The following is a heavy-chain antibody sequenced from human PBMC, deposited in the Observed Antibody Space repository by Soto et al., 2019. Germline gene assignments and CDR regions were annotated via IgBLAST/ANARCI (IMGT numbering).Heavy chain of an antibody. CDR1: GFTFSSYS. D-gene: IGHD1-1*01. CDR3: ARSGGNWNDILGFAFDI. J-gene: IGHJ3*02. Sequence: GGSLRLSCAASGFTFSSYSMNWVRQAPGKGLEWVSSISSSSSYIYYADSVKGRFTISRDNAKNSLYLQMNSLRAEDTAVYYCARSGGNWNDILGFAFDIWGLGTMVTVSS. V-gene: IGHV3-21*01. CDR2: ISSSSSYI.